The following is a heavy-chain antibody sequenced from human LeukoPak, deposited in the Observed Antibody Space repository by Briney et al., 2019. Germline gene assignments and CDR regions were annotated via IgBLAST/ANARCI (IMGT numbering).Heavy chain of an antibody. CDR1: GGSFSGYY. Sequence: SETLSLTCAVYGGSFSGYYWSRIRQPPGKGLEWIGEINHSGSTNYNPSLKSRVTISVDTSKNQFSLKLSSVTAADTAVYYCARGQTPTYYYDSSGYWNYWGQGTLVTVSS. V-gene: IGHV4-34*01. CDR2: INHSGST. CDR3: ARGQTPTYYYDSSGYWNY. J-gene: IGHJ4*02. D-gene: IGHD3-22*01.